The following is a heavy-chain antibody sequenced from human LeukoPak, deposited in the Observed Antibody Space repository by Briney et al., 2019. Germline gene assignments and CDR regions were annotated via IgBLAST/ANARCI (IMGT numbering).Heavy chain of an antibody. CDR3: AMGRGGCYLVY. J-gene: IGHJ4*02. CDR1: GGTFSSYA. CDR2: IIPIFGTA. Sequence: GASVTVSCKASGGTFSSYAISWVRQAPGQGLEWMGGIIPIFGTANYAQKFQGRVTITTDESTSTAYMELSSLRSEDTAVYYCAMGRGGCYLVYWVQGAQVTDSS. D-gene: IGHD3-16*01. V-gene: IGHV1-69*05.